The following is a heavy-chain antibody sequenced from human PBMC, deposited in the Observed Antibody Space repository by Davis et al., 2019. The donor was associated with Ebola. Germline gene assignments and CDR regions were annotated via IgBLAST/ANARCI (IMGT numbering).Heavy chain of an antibody. D-gene: IGHD1-26*01. CDR3: AKDWGQWELLHYFDY. CDR1: GFTFRSYG. V-gene: IGHV3-30*18. J-gene: IGHJ4*02. CDR2: ILYDGSNK. Sequence: PGGSLRLSCAASGFTFRSYGMHWVRQAPGKGLEWVAAILYDGSNKYYADSVKGRFTISRDNSKNTLYLQMNSLRAEDTAVYYCAKDWGQWELLHYFDYWGQGTLVTVSS.